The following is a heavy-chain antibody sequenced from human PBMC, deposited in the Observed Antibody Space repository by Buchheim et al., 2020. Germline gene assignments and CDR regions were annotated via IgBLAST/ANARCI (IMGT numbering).Heavy chain of an antibody. V-gene: IGHV4-39*01. D-gene: IGHD3-3*01. CDR1: GGSISSSSYY. Sequence: QLQLQESGPGLVKPSETLSLTCTVSGGSISSSSYYWGWIRQPPGKGLEWIGSIYYSGSTYYNPSLKSRVTISVDTSKNQFSLKLSSMTAADTALYYCARHPRVYYDFWSGYYHKSYFDYWGQGTL. CDR3: ARHPRVYYDFWSGYYHKSYFDY. J-gene: IGHJ4*02. CDR2: IYYSGST.